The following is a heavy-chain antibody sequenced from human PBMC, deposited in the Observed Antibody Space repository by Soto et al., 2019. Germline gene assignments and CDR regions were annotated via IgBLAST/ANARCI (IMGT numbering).Heavy chain of an antibody. D-gene: IGHD3-10*01. CDR2: IKGSHVGGKT. Sequence: EVQLVESGGGVVEPGGSIRLSCVASGFTFTKYYMTWVRQAPGKGLEWVGRIKGSHVGGKTDYATSVKGRFTISRDDSKNAMYTQRNLLTTEYTTVYYGAIEGGYSGSNVYGAYWGQGNRVTVSS. J-gene: IGHJ4*02. CDR3: AIEGGYSGSNVYGAY. V-gene: IGHV3-15*01. CDR1: GFTFTKYY.